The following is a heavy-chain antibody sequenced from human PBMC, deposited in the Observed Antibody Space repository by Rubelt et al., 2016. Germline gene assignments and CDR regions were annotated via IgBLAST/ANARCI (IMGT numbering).Heavy chain of an antibody. Sequence: GGLVKPGRSLRISCTSSGFNFAEFAMNWFRQAPGKGLEWVSGISGSGGSTYHADSVKGRFTISRDNSKNALYLQMNGLRAEDTAVYYCANSFRGDYVHASFYYGMDVWGQGTTVTVSS. CDR2: ISGSGGST. D-gene: IGHD4-17*01. CDR1: GFNFAEFA. CDR3: ANSFRGDYVHASFYYGMDV. J-gene: IGHJ6*02. V-gene: IGHV3-23*01.